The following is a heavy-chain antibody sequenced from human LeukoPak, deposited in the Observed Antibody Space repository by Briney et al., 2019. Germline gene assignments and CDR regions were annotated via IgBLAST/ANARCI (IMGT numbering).Heavy chain of an antibody. CDR3: ARDKGKGAYFDY. CDR1: GFTFSIYG. V-gene: IGHV3-33*05. CDR2: ILLDGNNK. D-gene: IGHD3-10*01. J-gene: IGHJ4*02. Sequence: GRSLRLSCAASGFTFSIYGMHWVRQAQGKGLEWLAHILLDGNNKYIGDSVKGRFTISRDNSKNTLYLQMNSLRAEDTAIYYCARDKGKGAYFDYWGLGTLVTVSS.